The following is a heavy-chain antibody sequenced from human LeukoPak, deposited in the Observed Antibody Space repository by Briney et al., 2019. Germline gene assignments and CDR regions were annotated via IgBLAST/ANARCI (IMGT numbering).Heavy chain of an antibody. J-gene: IGHJ4*02. CDR3: AKAYYDILTGPRE. CDR1: GFTFSSYW. V-gene: IGHV3-74*01. CDR2: INSDGSST. D-gene: IGHD3-9*01. Sequence: PGGSLRLSCAASGFTFSSYWMHWVRQAPGKGLVWVSRINSDGSSTSYADSVKGRFTISRDNAKNTLYLQMNSLRAEDTAVYYCAKAYYDILTGPREWGQGTLVTVSS.